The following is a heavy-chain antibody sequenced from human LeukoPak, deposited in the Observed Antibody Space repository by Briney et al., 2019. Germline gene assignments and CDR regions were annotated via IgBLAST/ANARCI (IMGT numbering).Heavy chain of an antibody. V-gene: IGHV3-74*01. J-gene: IGHJ6*03. CDR3: ARVTRAAGTRNYYYMDV. Sequence: PGGSLRLSCAASGFTFSSYWMHWVRQAPGKGLVWVSRINSDGSSTSYADSVKGRFTISRDNAKNTLYLQMNSLRAEDTAVYYCARVTRAAGTRNYYYMDVWGKGTTVTVSS. D-gene: IGHD6-13*01. CDR2: INSDGSST. CDR1: GFTFSSYW.